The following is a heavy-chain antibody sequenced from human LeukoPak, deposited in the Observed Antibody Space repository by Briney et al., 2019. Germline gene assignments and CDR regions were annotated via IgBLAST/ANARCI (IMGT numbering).Heavy chain of an antibody. CDR1: GGSISSYY. Sequence: SETLSLTCIVSGGSISSYYWSWIRQPAGKGLEWIGRIYTSGSTNYNPSLKSRVTMSVDTSKNQFSLKLSSVTAADTAVYYCARDELGPNYYDSSGSGDYFDYWGQGTLVTVSS. CDR3: ARDELGPNYYDSSGSGDYFDY. V-gene: IGHV4-4*07. J-gene: IGHJ4*02. CDR2: IYTSGST. D-gene: IGHD3-22*01.